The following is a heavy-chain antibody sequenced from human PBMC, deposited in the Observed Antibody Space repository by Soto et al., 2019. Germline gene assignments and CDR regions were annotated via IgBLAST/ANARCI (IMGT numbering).Heavy chain of an antibody. Sequence: QVQLQQRGAGLLKPSETLSLTCVVSGGSLSDYFWSWIRQPPGMALEWIGEINHLGSINYNPSLKSRVTMSVDTSKNQFSLTRNSVTAADTATYYCARGGISHWAYFYYMDVWDRGTTVTVSS. CDR1: GGSLSDYF. V-gene: IGHV4-34*01. J-gene: IGHJ6*03. CDR2: INHLGSI. CDR3: ARGGISHWAYFYYMDV. D-gene: IGHD3-16*01.